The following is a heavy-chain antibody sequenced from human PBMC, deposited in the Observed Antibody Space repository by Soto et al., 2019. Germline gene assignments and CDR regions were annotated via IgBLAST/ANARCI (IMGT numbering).Heavy chain of an antibody. Sequence: QVQLVQSGAEVKKPGASVKVSCKASGYTFTGYYMHWVRQAPGQGLEWMGWINPNSGGTNYAQKFQGWVTMTRDTSISTAYMELSRLRSDDTAVYCCARSRGTDYDFWSGYPKSNYYYGMDVWGQGTTVTVSS. V-gene: IGHV1-2*04. CDR1: GYTFTGYY. J-gene: IGHJ6*02. D-gene: IGHD3-3*01. CDR2: INPNSGGT. CDR3: ARSRGTDYDFWSGYPKSNYYYGMDV.